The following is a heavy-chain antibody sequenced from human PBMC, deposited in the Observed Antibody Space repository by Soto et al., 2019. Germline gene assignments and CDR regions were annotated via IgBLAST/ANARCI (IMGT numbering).Heavy chain of an antibody. CDR2: ISYDGSNK. V-gene: IGHV3-30*18. CDR3: AKDQDGTVAANYGMDV. Sequence: GGSLRLSCAASGFTFSSYGMHWVRQAPGKGLEWVAVISYDGSNKYYADSVKGRFTISRDNSKNTLYLQMNSLRAEDTAVYYCAKDQDGTVAANYGMDVWGQGTTVTVSS. D-gene: IGHD4-17*01. J-gene: IGHJ6*02. CDR1: GFTFSSYG.